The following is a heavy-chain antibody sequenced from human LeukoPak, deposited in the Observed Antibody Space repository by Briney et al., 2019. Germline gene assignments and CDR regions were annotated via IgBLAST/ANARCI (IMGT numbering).Heavy chain of an antibody. Sequence: SETLSLTCTVSGGSISSGDYYWSWIRQPPGKGLEWIGYIYYSGSTYYNPSLKSRVTISVDTSKNQFSLKLSSVTAADTAVYYCASYDYYDSSGQSYWGQGTLVTVSS. V-gene: IGHV4-30-4*01. CDR2: IYYSGST. CDR3: ASYDYYDSSGQSY. D-gene: IGHD3-22*01. J-gene: IGHJ4*02. CDR1: GGSISSGDYY.